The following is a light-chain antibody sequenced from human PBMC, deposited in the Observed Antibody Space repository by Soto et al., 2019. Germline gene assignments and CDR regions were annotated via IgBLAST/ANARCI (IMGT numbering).Light chain of an antibody. V-gene: IGKV1-39*01. CDR3: QQSYSTVT. CDR2: AAS. CDR1: QSISSY. Sequence: DIPMTQSPSSLSASVVDRVTITCRASQSISSYLNWYQQKPGTAPKLLIYAASSLQSGVPSRFSARGSGPDFTLTISSLQPEDFATYYCQQSYSTVTFGQGTRLEIK. J-gene: IGKJ5*01.